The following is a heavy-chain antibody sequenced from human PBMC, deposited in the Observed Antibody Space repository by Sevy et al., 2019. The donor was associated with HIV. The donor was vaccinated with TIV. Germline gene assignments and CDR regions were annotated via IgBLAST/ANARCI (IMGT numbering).Heavy chain of an antibody. CDR1: GYTFSSYG. J-gene: IGHJ6*02. CDR2: ISDYNGYT. Sequence: ASVKVSCKASGYTFSSYGISWVRQAPGQGLEWMGWISDYNGYTNYAHKFQGRVTMSTETSTRTAYMELRSLRSDDTAVYICARKGYYYRSGTYRPPNYYGMDVWSQGTAITVSS. V-gene: IGHV1-18*01. CDR3: ARKGYYYRSGTYRPPNYYGMDV. D-gene: IGHD3-10*01.